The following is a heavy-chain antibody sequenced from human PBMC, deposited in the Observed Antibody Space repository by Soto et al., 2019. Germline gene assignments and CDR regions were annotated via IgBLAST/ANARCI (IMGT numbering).Heavy chain of an antibody. Sequence: QVQLVLSGAEVKKPGASVKVSCKASGYTFTGYYMHWVRQAPGQGLEWMGWINPNSGGTNYAQKFQGWVTMTRDTSISTAYMELSRLRSDDTAVYYCARGYGSGYDSFYYYYYGMDVWGQGTTVTVSS. CDR1: GYTFTGYY. V-gene: IGHV1-2*04. D-gene: IGHD5-12*01. J-gene: IGHJ6*02. CDR3: ARGYGSGYDSFYYYYYGMDV. CDR2: INPNSGGT.